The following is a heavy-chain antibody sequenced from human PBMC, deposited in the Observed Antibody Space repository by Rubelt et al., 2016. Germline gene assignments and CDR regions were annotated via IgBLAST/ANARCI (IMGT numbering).Heavy chain of an antibody. CDR2: ISAYNGNT. CDR3: ARDEPYSSSWYDY. V-gene: IGHV1-18*01. J-gene: IGHJ4*02. CDR1: GYTFTSYG. Sequence: QVQLVQSGAEVKKPGASVKVSCKASGYTFTSYGISWVRQALGQGLEWMGWISAYNGNTNYAQKLQGRVTMTTDTSTSTDYMALRSLRSDDTAVYYCARDEPYSSSWYDYWGQGTLVTVSS. D-gene: IGHD6-13*01.